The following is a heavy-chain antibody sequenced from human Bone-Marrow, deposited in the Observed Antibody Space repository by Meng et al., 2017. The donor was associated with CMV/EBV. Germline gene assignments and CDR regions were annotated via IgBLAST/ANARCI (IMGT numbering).Heavy chain of an antibody. D-gene: IGHD2-8*01. V-gene: IGHV3-21*01. J-gene: IGHJ3*01. Sequence: GESLKISCTASGFSFSDYTMNWVRQAPGKGLEWVSSISRSSTVIFYADSVKGRFTISRDNAKNSLYLQMNSLRVEDTAVFYCARDGACINGVCSYTFWGQGTMVTV. CDR2: ISRSSTVI. CDR1: GFSFSDYT. CDR3: ARDGACINGVCSYTF.